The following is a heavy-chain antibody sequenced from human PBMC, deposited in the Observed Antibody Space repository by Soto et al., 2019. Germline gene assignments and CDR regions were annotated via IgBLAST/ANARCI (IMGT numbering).Heavy chain of an antibody. CDR3: ARDRGATYFDS. Sequence: CAISGDSVSSNSATWNWIRPSPSRGLEWLGRTYYRSKWYNDYAVSVKSRITLNPDTSKNQFSLHLNSVTPEDTAVYYCARDRGATYFDSWGRGTRVTFYS. CDR2: TYYRSKWYN. J-gene: IGHJ4*02. CDR1: GDSVSSNSAT. V-gene: IGHV6-1*01.